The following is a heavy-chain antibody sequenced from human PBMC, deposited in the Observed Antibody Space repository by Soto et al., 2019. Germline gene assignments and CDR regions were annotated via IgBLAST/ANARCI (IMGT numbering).Heavy chain of an antibody. Sequence: SETLSLTCALYGGSFSGYYWTWIRQPPGTGLEWIGEIHHGGNSKYNPSLKSRVIISVDRSKNQFSLNLTSVTDADTAVYYCARGENQQQRDYWGQGTLVTVSS. D-gene: IGHD6-25*01. CDR2: IHHGGNS. V-gene: IGHV4-34*01. CDR3: ARGENQQQRDY. J-gene: IGHJ4*02. CDR1: GGSFSGYY.